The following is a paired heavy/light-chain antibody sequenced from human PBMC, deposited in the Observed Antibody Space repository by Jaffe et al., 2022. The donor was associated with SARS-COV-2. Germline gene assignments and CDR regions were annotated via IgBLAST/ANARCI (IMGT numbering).Light chain of an antibody. V-gene: IGKV3-20*01. J-gene: IGKJ1*01. CDR3: HQYHTFPWT. CDR1: QPITGSGNF. Sequence: EIVLTQSPGTLLLSPGERATLSCRASQPITGSGNFLAWYQQRPGQVPRLLIYSASNRATGIPDRFSGVGSGTDFTLTISGLEPEDFAVYYCHQYHTFPWTFGQGTRVE. CDR2: SAS.
Heavy chain of an antibody. V-gene: IGHV3-23*01. Sequence: VQILESGGKAIQRGGSLRLSCAASGFSIGNYGMGWVRQAPGKGLEWISTINSGGASTYYADSVKGRFTISRDTSNNVVHLQLTSLRDEDTALYYCARFLTNRGWYAGMDVWGQGTTVTVSS. CDR2: INSGGAST. J-gene: IGHJ6*02. CDR1: GFSIGNYG. D-gene: IGHD6-19*01. CDR3: ARFLTNRGWYAGMDV.